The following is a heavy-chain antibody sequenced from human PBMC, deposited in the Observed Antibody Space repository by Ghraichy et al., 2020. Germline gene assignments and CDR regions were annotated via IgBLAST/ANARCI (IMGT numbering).Heavy chain of an antibody. D-gene: IGHD1-26*01. V-gene: IGHV3-74*01. CDR2: MNKDGSSR. CDR1: GFTFSCYR. Sequence: GGSLRLSCAASGFTFSCYRMFWVRQGPGKGLEWVSRMNKDGSSRINANSVEGRFTISRDNAKNTLYLQMNSLRAEDTAVYYCVRGWEKESFDYWGQGSLVTVSS. J-gene: IGHJ4*02. CDR3: VRGWEKESFDY.